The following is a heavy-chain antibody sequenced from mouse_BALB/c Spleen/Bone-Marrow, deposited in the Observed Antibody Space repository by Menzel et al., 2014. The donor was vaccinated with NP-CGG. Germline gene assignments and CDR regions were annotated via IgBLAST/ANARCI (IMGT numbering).Heavy chain of an antibody. V-gene: IGHV8-11*01. D-gene: IGHD5-1*01. J-gene: IGHJ4*01. Sequence: QVTLKVSGPGILQPSQTLSLACSFSGFSLSTYGIGVGWIRQPSGKGLEWLAHIWWSDNKYYNTVLKSRPTISKDTSNNQAFLKIASVDTSNSATYYCVRCEYALAMDYWGQGTSVTVSS. CDR3: VRCEYALAMDY. CDR1: GFSLSTYGIG. CDR2: IWWSDNK.